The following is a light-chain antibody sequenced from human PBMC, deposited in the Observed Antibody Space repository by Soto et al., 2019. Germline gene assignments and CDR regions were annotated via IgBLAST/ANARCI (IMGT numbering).Light chain of an antibody. CDR1: QGISNY. V-gene: IGKV1-27*01. Sequence: DIQMTQSPSSLAASVGDRVTISCRASQGISNYLAWYQQKPGKAPKLLIYDTSTMQSGVSPRFTGSGSGTDFTLTISSLLPEDVATYYCQKYDWPPFTFGPGTKVDI. J-gene: IGKJ3*01. CDR3: QKYDWPPFT. CDR2: DTS.